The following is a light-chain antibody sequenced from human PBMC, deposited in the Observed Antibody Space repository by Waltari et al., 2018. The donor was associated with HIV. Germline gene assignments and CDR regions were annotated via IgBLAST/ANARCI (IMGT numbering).Light chain of an antibody. Sequence: DIQMTQSPSSLSASVGDRVTLTCRASQSISTYLSWYQQRPGKAPKLLIYSSSNLQSGVPSRFTGSGSGTDFTLTISSLQPEDFATYYCHQIYITPLTFGGGTKVEIK. V-gene: IGKV1-39*01. CDR3: HQIYITPLT. CDR1: QSISTY. J-gene: IGKJ4*01. CDR2: SSS.